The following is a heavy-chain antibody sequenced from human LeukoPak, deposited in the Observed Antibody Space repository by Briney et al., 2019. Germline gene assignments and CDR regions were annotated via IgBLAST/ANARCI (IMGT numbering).Heavy chain of an antibody. CDR1: GGSISSSSYY. J-gene: IGHJ4*02. Sequence: ETLSLTCTVSGGSISSSSYYWGWVRQAPGKGLEWVSYISSSSSTIYYADSVKGRFTISRDNAKNSLYLQMNSLRAEDTAVYYCARDRYCSSTSCRYFDYWGQGTLVTVSS. CDR2: ISSSSSTI. D-gene: IGHD2-2*01. V-gene: IGHV3-48*01. CDR3: ARDRYCSSTSCRYFDY.